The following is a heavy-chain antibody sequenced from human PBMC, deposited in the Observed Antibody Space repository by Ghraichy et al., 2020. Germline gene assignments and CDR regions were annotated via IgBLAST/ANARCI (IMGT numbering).Heavy chain of an antibody. Sequence: GESLNISCAASGFTFGSYAMSWVRQPPGKGLEWLGYIRTKDYGATAESAASVKCGSTISRDDSYSLVHMQVNSLESEDTDVSYCTRVAFGTGLGHSYYWGQGTLVAVSS. CDR2: IRTKDYGATA. V-gene: IGHV3-49*04. CDR3: TRVAFGTGLGHSYY. CDR1: GFTFGSYA. D-gene: IGHD3/OR15-3a*01. J-gene: IGHJ4*02.